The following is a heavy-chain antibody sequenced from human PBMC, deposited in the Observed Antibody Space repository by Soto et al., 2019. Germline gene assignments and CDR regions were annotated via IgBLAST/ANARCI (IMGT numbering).Heavy chain of an antibody. V-gene: IGHV4-39*07. CDR1: GGSISSSSYY. J-gene: IGHJ5*02. Sequence: SETLSLTCTVSGGSISSSSYYWGWIRQPPGKGLEWIGEINHTGGTHYNPSLKTRLTMSVDTSKKQISLSLKSVTAADTAVYYCARDLQSATMNRGVPLAYNSFDPWGHGTLVTVSS. D-gene: IGHD3-10*01. CDR3: ARDLQSATMNRGVPLAYNSFDP. CDR2: INHTGGT.